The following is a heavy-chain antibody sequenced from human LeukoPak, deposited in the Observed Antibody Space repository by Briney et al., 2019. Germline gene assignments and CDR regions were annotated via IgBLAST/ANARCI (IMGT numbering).Heavy chain of an antibody. CDR3: AKSVTTVTTAGDWYFDL. D-gene: IGHD4-17*01. CDR2: ISGSDGIT. J-gene: IGHJ2*01. CDR1: GFTFSNYA. Sequence: GGSLRLSCAASGFTFSNYAMSWVRQAPGKGLEWVSAISGSDGITYYADSVKGRFTISRDNSKNTLYLQMSSLRAEDTAVYYCAKSVTTVTTAGDWYFDLWGRGTLVTVSS. V-gene: IGHV3-23*01.